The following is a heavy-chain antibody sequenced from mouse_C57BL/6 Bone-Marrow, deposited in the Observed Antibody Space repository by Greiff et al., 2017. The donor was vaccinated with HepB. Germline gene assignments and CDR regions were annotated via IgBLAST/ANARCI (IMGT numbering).Heavy chain of an antibody. CDR3: ARSGYYGSRDY. Sequence: QVQLQQPGAELVRPGTSVKLSCKASGYTFTSYWMHWVKQRPGQGLEWIGVIDPSDSYTNYNQKFKGKATLTVDTSSSTAYMQLSSLTSEDSAFYYCARSGYYGSRDYWGQGTTLTVSS. D-gene: IGHD1-1*01. V-gene: IGHV1-59*01. J-gene: IGHJ2*01. CDR2: IDPSDSYT. CDR1: GYTFTSYW.